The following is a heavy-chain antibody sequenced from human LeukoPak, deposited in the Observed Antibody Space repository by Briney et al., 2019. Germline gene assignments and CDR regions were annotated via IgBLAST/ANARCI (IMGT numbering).Heavy chain of an antibody. Sequence: GGSLRLSCAASGFTFSSCAMHWVRQAPGKGLEWVAVISYDGSNKYYADSVKGRFTISRDNSKNTLYLQMNSLRAEDTAVYYCASSLYSSGWYGLDYWGQGTLVTVSS. V-gene: IGHV3-30-3*01. CDR2: ISYDGSNK. CDR1: GFTFSSCA. CDR3: ASSLYSSGWYGLDY. J-gene: IGHJ4*02. D-gene: IGHD6-19*01.